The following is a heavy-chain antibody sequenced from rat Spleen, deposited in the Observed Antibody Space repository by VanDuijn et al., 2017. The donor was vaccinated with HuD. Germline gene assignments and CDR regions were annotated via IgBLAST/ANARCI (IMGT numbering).Heavy chain of an antibody. CDR2: IWTGGNT. V-gene: IGHV2-30*01. CDR3: TREEDNSYYFDY. J-gene: IGHJ2*01. CDR1: GFSLTSYN. Sequence: QVHPKESGPGLVQPSQTLCLTCPVSGFSLTSYNVHCLRQSTGKGLEWLGLIWTGGNTGYNSALKSRLTFSRDTSKSQVFLKINSLQTEDIATYYCTREEDNSYYFDYWGQGVMVTVSS. D-gene: IGHD1-10*01.